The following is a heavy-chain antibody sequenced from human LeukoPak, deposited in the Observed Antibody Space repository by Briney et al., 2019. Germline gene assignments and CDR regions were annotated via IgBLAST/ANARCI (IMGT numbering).Heavy chain of an antibody. V-gene: IGHV3-23*01. CDR3: VKDRANWGHSGDY. D-gene: IGHD7-27*01. Sequence: GGSLRLSCAASGFTFNNYAMTCVRQAPGKGLEWVAAVSGSGATTYHGDSVKGRFSISRDNSKTTLYLQMNSLRVEDTAIYYCVKDRANWGHSGDYWGQGARVTVSS. CDR2: VSGSGATT. CDR1: GFTFNNYA. J-gene: IGHJ4*02.